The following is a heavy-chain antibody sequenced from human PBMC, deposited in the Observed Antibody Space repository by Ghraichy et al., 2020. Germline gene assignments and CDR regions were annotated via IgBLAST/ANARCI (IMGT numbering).Heavy chain of an antibody. CDR2: INHSGST. Sequence: SETLSLTCAVYGGSFSGYYWSWIRQPPGKGLEWIGEINHSGSTNYNPSLKSRVTISVDTSKNQFSLKLSSVTAADTAVYYCTSLLQYYYDSKGNPLFDPWGQGTLVTVSS. CDR1: GGSFSGYY. V-gene: IGHV4-34*01. J-gene: IGHJ5*02. D-gene: IGHD3-22*01. CDR3: TSLLQYYYDSKGNPLFDP.